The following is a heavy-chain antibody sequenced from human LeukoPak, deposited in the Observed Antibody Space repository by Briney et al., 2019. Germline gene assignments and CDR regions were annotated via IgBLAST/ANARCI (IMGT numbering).Heavy chain of an antibody. J-gene: IGHJ4*02. CDR1: RYSISSNCY. CDR3: ARAHYDGDYQYYFDY. V-gene: IGHV4-38-2*01. Sequence: PSETLALTCDVSRYSISSNCYWAWIRPPPGKGLEWLGSIYYSGDTYYNPSLKSRVTCSVDTSKNQFSLKLNSVTAADTAVYYCARAHYDGDYQYYFDYWGQGIPVTVSS. CDR2: IYYSGDT. D-gene: IGHD4-17*01.